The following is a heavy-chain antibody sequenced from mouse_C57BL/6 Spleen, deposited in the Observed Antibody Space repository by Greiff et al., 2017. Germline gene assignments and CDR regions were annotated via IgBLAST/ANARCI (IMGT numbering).Heavy chain of an antibody. CDR2: IHPSDSDT. J-gene: IGHJ2*01. V-gene: IGHV1-74*01. CDR1: GYTFTSYW. Sequence: QVQLKQPGAELVKPGASVKVSCKASGYTFTSYWMHWVKQRPGQGLEWIGRIHPSDSDTNYNQKFKGKATLTVDKSSSTAYMQLSSLTSEDSAVYYCAIKLRIYDGYYDDWGQGTTLTVSS. CDR3: AIKLRIYDGYYDD. D-gene: IGHD2-3*01.